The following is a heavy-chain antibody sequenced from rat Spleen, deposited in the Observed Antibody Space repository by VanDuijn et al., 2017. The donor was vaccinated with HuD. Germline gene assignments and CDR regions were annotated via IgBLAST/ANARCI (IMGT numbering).Heavy chain of an antibody. J-gene: IGHJ1*01. CDR1: GFTFSDYY. Sequence: EVQLVESGGGLVQPGRSLKLSCAASGFTFSDYYMAWVRQAPTKGLEWVATISYDGRNAYYRDSVKGRFIISRDNGKSTLYLQMDSLRSEDTATYYCARRGASYWYFDFWGPGTMVTVSS. D-gene: IGHD5-1*01. V-gene: IGHV5-29*01. CDR3: ARRGASYWYFDF. CDR2: ISYDGRNA.